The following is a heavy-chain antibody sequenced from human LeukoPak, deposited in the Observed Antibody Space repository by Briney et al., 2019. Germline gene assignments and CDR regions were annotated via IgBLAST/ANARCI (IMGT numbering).Heavy chain of an antibody. V-gene: IGHV4-34*01. J-gene: IGHJ4*02. CDR3: ARGPTAMVATVSSRASHYYFDY. CDR2: INHSGST. CDR1: GGSFSGYY. D-gene: IGHD5-18*01. Sequence: SETLSLTCAVYGGSFSGYYWSWIRQPPGKGLEWIGEINHSGSTNYNPSLKSRVTISVDTSKNQFSLKLSSVTAADTAVYYCARGPTAMVATVSSRASHYYFDYWGQGTLVTVSS.